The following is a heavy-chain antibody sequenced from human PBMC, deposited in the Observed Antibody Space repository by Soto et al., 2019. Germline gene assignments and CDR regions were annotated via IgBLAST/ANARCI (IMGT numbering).Heavy chain of an antibody. CDR2: IRNKANSYGT. CDR1: GFTFSGSA. CDR3: TRQTGPGGNSLFDY. Sequence: EVQLVESGGGLVQPGESLKLSCAASGFTFSGSAMHWVRQASGKGLEWVGRIRNKANSYGTTYAATVKGRFTISRDDSKNTAYLQMNSLKTEDTAVYFCTRQTGPGGNSLFDYWGQGTLVTVSS. J-gene: IGHJ4*02. D-gene: IGHD2-21*02. V-gene: IGHV3-73*02.